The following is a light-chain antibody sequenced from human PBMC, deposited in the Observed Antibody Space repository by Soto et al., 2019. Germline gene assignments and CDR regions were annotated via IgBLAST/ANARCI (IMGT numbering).Light chain of an antibody. Sequence: EIVMTQSRSTLCVSXGERATLSXXASQSVSSNLAWYQQKPGQAPRLLIYGASTRATGIPARFSGSGSGTEFTLTISSLQSEDFAVYYCQQYNNWPPITFGQGTRL. J-gene: IGKJ5*01. CDR2: GAS. CDR3: QQYNNWPPIT. CDR1: QSVSSN. V-gene: IGKV3-15*01.